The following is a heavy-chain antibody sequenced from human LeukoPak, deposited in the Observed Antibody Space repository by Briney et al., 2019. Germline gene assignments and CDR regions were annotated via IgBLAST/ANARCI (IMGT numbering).Heavy chain of an antibody. Sequence: SQTLSLTCAVSGGSISSGGYSWSWIRQPPGTGLEWIGYIYHSGSTYYNPSLKSRVAISVDTSKNQFSLKLSSVTAADTAVYYCANSARWSSWTGQYYYYGMDVWGQGTTVTVSS. D-gene: IGHD6-13*01. CDR3: ANSARWSSWTGQYYYYGMDV. J-gene: IGHJ6*02. CDR2: IYHSGST. V-gene: IGHV4-30-2*01. CDR1: GGSISSGGYS.